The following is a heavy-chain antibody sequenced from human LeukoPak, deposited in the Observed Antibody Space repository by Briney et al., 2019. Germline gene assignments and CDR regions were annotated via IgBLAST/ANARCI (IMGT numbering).Heavy chain of an antibody. J-gene: IGHJ6*02. D-gene: IGHD2-15*01. Sequence: ASVKVSCKASGYTFTSYHMHWVRQAPGQGLEWMGKINLSGGSTIYAQKFQGRVTMTEDTSTDTAYMELSSLRSEDTAVYYCATGLPSLVAARFYYYYYGMDVWGQGTTVTVSS. CDR2: INLSGGST. CDR3: ATGLPSLVAARFYYYYYGMDV. V-gene: IGHV1-46*01. CDR1: GYTFTSYH.